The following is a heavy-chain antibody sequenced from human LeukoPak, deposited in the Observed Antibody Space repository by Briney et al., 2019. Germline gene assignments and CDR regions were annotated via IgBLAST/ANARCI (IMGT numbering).Heavy chain of an antibody. CDR2: INPNGGST. D-gene: IGHD3-16*01. CDR3: ARERGGHYYDY. CDR1: GGTFSSYA. Sequence: ASVKVSCKASGGTFSSYAISWVRQAPGQGLEWMGIINPNGGSTGYAQTFQGRVAMTRDTSTSTVHMELSSLRSEDTAVYYCARERGGHYYDYWGQGTLVTVSS. J-gene: IGHJ4*02. V-gene: IGHV1-46*01.